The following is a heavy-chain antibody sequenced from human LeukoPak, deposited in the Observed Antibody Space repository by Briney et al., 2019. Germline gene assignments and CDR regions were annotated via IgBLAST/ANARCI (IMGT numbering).Heavy chain of an antibody. CDR2: IRNDGTTT. CDR1: GYTFSTYW. V-gene: IGHV3-74*01. Sequence: PGGSLRLSCAASGYTFSTYWMHWVRQTPGKGLVWVSSIRNDGTTTNYADSVERRFTISRDNAKNTLYLQMNSLRAEDTAVYYCVRLYKIEGADLWGRGTLVTVSS. D-gene: IGHD1-14*01. J-gene: IGHJ2*01. CDR3: VRLYKIEGADL.